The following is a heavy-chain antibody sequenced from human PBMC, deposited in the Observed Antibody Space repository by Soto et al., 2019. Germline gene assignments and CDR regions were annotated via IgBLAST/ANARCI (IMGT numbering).Heavy chain of an antibody. V-gene: IGHV1-69*12. J-gene: IGHJ6*01. CDR1: GGSLSNYG. CDR3: ARGHATKIVVTAYYAMDV. CDR2: IIPVFGTA. D-gene: IGHD3-9*01. Sequence: QVQLVQSGAEVKKPGSSVKVSCKASGGSLSNYGISWVRQAPGQGLEWMGGIIPVFGTANYAQKFQGRVTITADESTSIVYMDVTSLRSEDTAVYYCARGHATKIVVTAYYAMDVWGQGTEVTFSS.